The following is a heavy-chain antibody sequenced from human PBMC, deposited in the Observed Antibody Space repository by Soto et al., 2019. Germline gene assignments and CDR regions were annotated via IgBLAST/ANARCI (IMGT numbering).Heavy chain of an antibody. CDR2: ISAYNGNT. CDR3: ARGAFCGGAPGCRDMDV. Sequence: ASVKVSCKSSGYTFISHSITWVRQAPGQGLEWMGRISAYNGNTNYAQKLQGRVTMTTDTSTSTAYMELRSLRSDDTAVYYCARGAFCGGAPGCRDMDVWGQGTTVTVSS. V-gene: IGHV1-18*01. J-gene: IGHJ6*02. D-gene: IGHD2-21*01. CDR1: GYTFISHS.